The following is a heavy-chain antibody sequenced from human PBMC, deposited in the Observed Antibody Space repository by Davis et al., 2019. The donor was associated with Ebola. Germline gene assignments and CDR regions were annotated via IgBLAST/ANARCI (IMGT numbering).Heavy chain of an antibody. CDR1: GFTFSSYS. CDR2: ISSSSSYI. D-gene: IGHD3-22*01. CDR3: AKSGGSYETNGYFDY. Sequence: GGSLRLSCAASGFTFSSYSMNWVRQAPGKGLEWVSSISSSSSYIYYADSVKGRFTISRDNAKNSLYLQMNGLRAEDTATYYCAKSGGSYETNGYFDYWGQGTLVTVSS. V-gene: IGHV3-21*04. J-gene: IGHJ4*02.